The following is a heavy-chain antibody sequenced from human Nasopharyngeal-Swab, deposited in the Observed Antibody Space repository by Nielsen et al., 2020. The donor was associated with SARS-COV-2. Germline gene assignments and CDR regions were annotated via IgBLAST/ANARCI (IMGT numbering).Heavy chain of an antibody. J-gene: IGHJ5*02. CDR3: AKDPYSGSYQRPVNWFDP. Sequence: VRQAPGKGLEWVSAISGSGGSTYSADFVKGRFTISRDNSKNTLYLQMNSLRAEDTAVYYCAKDPYSGSYQRPVNWFDPWGQGTLVTVSS. CDR2: ISGSGGST. D-gene: IGHD1-26*01. V-gene: IGHV3-23*01.